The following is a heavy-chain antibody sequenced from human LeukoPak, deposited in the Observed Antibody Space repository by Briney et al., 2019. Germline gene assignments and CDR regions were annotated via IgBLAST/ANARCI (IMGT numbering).Heavy chain of an antibody. J-gene: IGHJ4*02. D-gene: IGHD2-15*01. V-gene: IGHV3-7*01. CDR2: INPAGTET. CDR3: ARFGYVAAVDL. CDR1: GFFLCSFW. Sequence: PGGSLRLSLAGSGFFLCSFWMKWVRQAPGTGPEWVANINPAGTETYYVDPVKGRFTISRDNAKNLLYLQMNSLRAEDTAVYYCARFGYVAAVDLWGQGTLVTVSS.